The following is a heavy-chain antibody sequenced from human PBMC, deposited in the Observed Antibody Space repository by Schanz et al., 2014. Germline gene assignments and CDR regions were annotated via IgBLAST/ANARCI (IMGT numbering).Heavy chain of an antibody. J-gene: IGHJ4*02. CDR3: AKAGSGWSTAGYYY. CDR1: GFTFRNYK. Sequence: EVQLAESGGSLVKPGGSLRLSCAASGFTFRNYKMIWVRQAPGKGLEWVSSISSTSTYINYADSVKGRFIISRDSSENTLYLQMNSLRAEDTAVYYCAKAGSGWSTAGYYYWGQGTLVAVSS. D-gene: IGHD6-19*01. CDR2: ISSTSTYI. V-gene: IGHV3-21*04.